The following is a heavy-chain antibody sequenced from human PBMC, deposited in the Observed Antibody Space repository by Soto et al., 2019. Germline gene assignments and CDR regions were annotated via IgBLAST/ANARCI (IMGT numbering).Heavy chain of an antibody. Sequence: QVQLVQSGAEVREPGASVKVSCRTSGYTFSRYGITWVRQAPGQGLGWVGWINGNTGHTLYAMNLEDRLTISTDTSTSTAYMKLRSLKSDDTAVYYCTRERKWEPLPYWAQGTLVTVSS. CDR1: GYTFSRYG. J-gene: IGHJ4*02. V-gene: IGHV1-18*01. D-gene: IGHD1-26*01. CDR2: INGNTGHT. CDR3: TRERKWEPLPY.